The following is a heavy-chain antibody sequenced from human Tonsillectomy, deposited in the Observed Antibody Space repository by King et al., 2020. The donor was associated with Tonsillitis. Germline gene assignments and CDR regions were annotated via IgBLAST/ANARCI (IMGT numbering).Heavy chain of an antibody. J-gene: IGHJ6*02. CDR1: GGSISSYY. CDR3: ARDNYVCGSYRNYGMDV. D-gene: IGHD3-16*02. V-gene: IGHV4-59*01. Sequence: QLQESGPGLVKPSENLSLTCTVSGGSISSYYWNWIRKPPGKGLEGSGYIYYSGTTNYNPSLMSRVTMSVDTSKKQISLKLSSVTAADTAVYYCARDNYVCGSYRNYGMDVWGQGTTVTVSS. CDR2: IYYSGTT.